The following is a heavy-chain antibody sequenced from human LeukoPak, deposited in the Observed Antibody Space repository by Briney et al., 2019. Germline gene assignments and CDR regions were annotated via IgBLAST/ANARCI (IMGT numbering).Heavy chain of an antibody. CDR1: GYTFTGYY. CDR2: INPNSGGT. D-gene: IGHD1-26*01. Sequence: ASVKVFCKASGYTFTGYYMHWVRQAPGQGLEWMGWINPNSGGTNYAQKFQGRVTMTRDTSISTAYMELSRLRSDDTAVYYCARLGVGVYGIDFWGQGTLVTVSS. V-gene: IGHV1-2*02. CDR3: ARLGVGVYGIDF. J-gene: IGHJ4*02.